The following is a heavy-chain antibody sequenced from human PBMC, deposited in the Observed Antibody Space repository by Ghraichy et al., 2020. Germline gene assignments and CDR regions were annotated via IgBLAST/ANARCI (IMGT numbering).Heavy chain of an antibody. Sequence: GESLNISCAASGFTFSSYWMSWVRQAPGKGLEWVANIKQDGSEKYYVDSVKGRFTISRDNAKNSLYLQMNSLRAEDTAVYYCARDQFYIWSYGMDVWGQGTTVTVSS. CDR2: IKQDGSEK. D-gene: IGHD2/OR15-2a*01. V-gene: IGHV3-7*01. J-gene: IGHJ6*02. CDR3: ARDQFYIWSYGMDV. CDR1: GFTFSSYW.